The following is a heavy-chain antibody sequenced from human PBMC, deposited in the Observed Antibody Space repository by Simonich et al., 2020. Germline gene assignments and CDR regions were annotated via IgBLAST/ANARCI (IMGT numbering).Heavy chain of an antibody. V-gene: IGHV3-30*07. J-gene: IGHJ5*02. CDR1: GFTFSCYA. CDR3: ARDRNWGWFDP. CDR2: ISYDGSNK. Sequence: QVQLVESGGGVVQPGRSLRLSCAASGFTFSCYAMHWVRQAPGKGLEWVAFISYDGSNKYYADSVKGRFTISRDNSKNTLYLQMNSLRAEDTAVYYCARDRNWGWFDPWGQGTLVTVSS. D-gene: IGHD7-27*01.